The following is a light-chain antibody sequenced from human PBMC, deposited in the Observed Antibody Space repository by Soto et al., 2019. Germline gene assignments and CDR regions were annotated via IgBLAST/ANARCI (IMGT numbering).Light chain of an antibody. Sequence: QSVLTQPPSVSGAPGQRVTISCTGSRSNIGAGYHVHWYQQFPGTAPKLLIYGNSNRPSGVPDRFSGSKSGTSASLAITGLQAEDEADYYCQSYDSSLSGSVFGGGTQLTVL. J-gene: IGLJ3*02. V-gene: IGLV1-40*01. CDR3: QSYDSSLSGSV. CDR2: GNS. CDR1: RSNIGAGYH.